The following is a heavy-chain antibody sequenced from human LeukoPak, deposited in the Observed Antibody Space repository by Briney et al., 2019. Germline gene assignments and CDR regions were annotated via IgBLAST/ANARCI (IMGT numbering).Heavy chain of an antibody. Sequence: SETLSLTCTVSSGSISSSSYYWGWIRQPPGKGLEWIGSIYYSGSTNYNPSLKSRVTISVDTSKNQFSLKLSSVIAADTAVYYCARTTEGYCSSASCFGFSYSYYMDVWGKGTTVTISS. CDR1: SGSISSSSYY. J-gene: IGHJ6*03. V-gene: IGHV4-39*07. CDR3: ARTTEGYCSSASCFGFSYSYYMDV. D-gene: IGHD2-2*01. CDR2: IYYSGST.